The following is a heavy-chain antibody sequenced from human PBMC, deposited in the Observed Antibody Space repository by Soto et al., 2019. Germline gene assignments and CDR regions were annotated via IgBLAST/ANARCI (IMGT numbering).Heavy chain of an antibody. D-gene: IGHD6-19*01. J-gene: IGHJ6*01. CDR2: VSYDGSNE. V-gene: IGHV3-30*18. CDR1: GFAFSSSG. Sequence: SLRLSCAGSGFAFSSSGMYCVRQSPGKGLESVAVVSYDGSNEFYADSVKGRFTISRDNSKNTLYLQMHSLRAEDTAVYYCAKEKSIAVAGRGNYYYSNMDVWGQGSTGTVSS. CDR3: AKEKSIAVAGRGNYYYSNMDV.